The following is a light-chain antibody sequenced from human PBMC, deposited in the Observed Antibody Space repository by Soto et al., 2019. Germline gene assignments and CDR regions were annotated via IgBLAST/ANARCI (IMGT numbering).Light chain of an antibody. CDR1: QDISNS. Sequence: DIQMTQSPSSLSASVGDRVTITCRASQDISNSLAWFQQKPGKGPKSLIYGASSLQSGVPSNFSGSGSGTDFTLTISSLQPEDFATDYCQQYNTYPRTFGQGTKVEIK. V-gene: IGKV1-16*02. CDR3: QQYNTYPRT. J-gene: IGKJ1*01. CDR2: GAS.